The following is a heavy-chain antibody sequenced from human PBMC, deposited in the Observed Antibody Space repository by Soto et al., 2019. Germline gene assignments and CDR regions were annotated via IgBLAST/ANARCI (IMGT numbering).Heavy chain of an antibody. D-gene: IGHD5-12*01. Sequence: QITLKESGPTLVKPTQTLTLTCTVSGFSLSTSGVGVGWIRQPPGKALEWLGLIYWDDEQRYSPSLKSRLTNTKDTSKNQVVLTMTNMDPVDTATYFCAHRECLRHYDGFAIWGQGTMVTVSS. CDR3: AHRECLRHYDGFAI. J-gene: IGHJ3*02. V-gene: IGHV2-5*02. CDR2: IYWDDEQ. CDR1: GFSLSTSGVG.